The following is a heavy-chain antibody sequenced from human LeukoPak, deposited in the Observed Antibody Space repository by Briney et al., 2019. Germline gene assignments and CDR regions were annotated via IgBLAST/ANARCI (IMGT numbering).Heavy chain of an antibody. D-gene: IGHD2-15*01. CDR3: AKDRGGYCSGGSCYSILNYFDY. CDR1: GFTFSFYG. CDR2: ITGAGHT. J-gene: IGHJ4*02. Sequence: GGSLRLSCAASGFTFSFYGMNWVRQAPGKGLEWVSGITGAGHTYYADSVQGRFTISRDNSKNTLYLQMNSLRAEDTAVYYCAKDRGGYCSGGSCYSILNYFDYWGQGTLVTVSS. V-gene: IGHV3-23*01.